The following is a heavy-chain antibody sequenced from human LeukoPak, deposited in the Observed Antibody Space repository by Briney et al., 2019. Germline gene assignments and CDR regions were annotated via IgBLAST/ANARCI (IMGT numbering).Heavy chain of an antibody. Sequence: GGSLRLSCAASGFTFSSYSMNWVRQAPGKGLEWVSFISSSSSYIYYADSVKGRFPISRDNAKNSLYLQMNSLRAEDTAVYYCARGEYGSGSYHIDYWGQGTLVTVSS. CDR2: ISSSSSYI. V-gene: IGHV3-21*01. D-gene: IGHD3-10*01. CDR1: GFTFSSYS. CDR3: ARGEYGSGSYHIDY. J-gene: IGHJ4*02.